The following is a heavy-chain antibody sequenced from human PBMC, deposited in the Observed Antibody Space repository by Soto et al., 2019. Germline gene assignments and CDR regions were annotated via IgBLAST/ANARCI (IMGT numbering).Heavy chain of an antibody. CDR3: ARSNAYNDVWSGYFDY. V-gene: IGHV4-39*01. CDR1: GGSISSSSYY. D-gene: IGHD3-3*01. J-gene: IGHJ4*02. CDR2: IYYSGST. Sequence: SETLSLTCTVSGGSISSSSYYWGWIRQPPGKGLEWIGSIYYSGSTYYNPSLKSRVTISVDTSKSQFSLKLSSVTAADTAVYYCARSNAYNDVWSGYFDYWGQGTLVASPQ.